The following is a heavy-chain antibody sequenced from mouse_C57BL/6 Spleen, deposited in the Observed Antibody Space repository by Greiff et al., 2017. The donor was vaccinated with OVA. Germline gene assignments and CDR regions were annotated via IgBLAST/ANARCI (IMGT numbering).Heavy chain of an antibody. D-gene: IGHD2-2*01. Sequence: EVQLQQSGPELVKPGASVKISCKASGYTFTDYYMNWVKQSHGKSLEWIGDINPNNGGTSYNQKFKGKATLTVDTSSSTAYMELRSLTSEDAAVYYCARSSHGYLAYWGQGTLVTVSA. CDR1: GYTFTDYY. CDR2: INPNNGGT. J-gene: IGHJ3*01. V-gene: IGHV1-26*01. CDR3: ARSSHGYLAY.